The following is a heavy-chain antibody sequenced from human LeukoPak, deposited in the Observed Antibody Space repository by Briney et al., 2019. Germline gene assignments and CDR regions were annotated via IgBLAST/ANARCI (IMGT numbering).Heavy chain of an antibody. V-gene: IGHV1-3*01. J-gene: IGHJ5*02. D-gene: IGHD3-9*01. Sequence: RASVKVSCKASGYTFTTYAMHWVRQAPGQRLEWMGWINGDNGNTKYSQKFQGRVTITRDTSAYTAYMELRSLRSEDTAVYYCARAPYDILTGYSLNWFDPWGQGTLVTVPS. CDR2: INGDNGNT. CDR1: GYTFTTYA. CDR3: ARAPYDILTGYSLNWFDP.